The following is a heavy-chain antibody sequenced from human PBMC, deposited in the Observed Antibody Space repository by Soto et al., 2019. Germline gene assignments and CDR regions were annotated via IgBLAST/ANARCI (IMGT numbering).Heavy chain of an antibody. Sequence: QVQLVQAGAEVKKPGSSVKVSCEASGGTFSRYPINWVRQAPGQGLEWMGGIIPFFGTSNYAQKFQGRVTITADHSTITAYMAPRSLRSDDTAVEDCARVVHITNYGIAVWGQWTTVSFS. D-gene: IGHD2-15*01. CDR2: IIPFFGTS. V-gene: IGHV1-69*01. CDR1: GGTFSRYP. CDR3: ARVVHITNYGIAV. J-gene: IGHJ6*01.